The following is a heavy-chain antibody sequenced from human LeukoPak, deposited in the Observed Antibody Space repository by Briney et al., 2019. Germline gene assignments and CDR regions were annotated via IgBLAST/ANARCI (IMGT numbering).Heavy chain of an antibody. D-gene: IGHD3-22*01. CDR2: ISYDGSNK. Sequence: PGGSLRLSCAASGFTFSSYAMHWVRQAPGKGLEWVAVISYDGSNKYYADSVKGRFTISRDNSKNTLYLQMNSLRAEDTAVYYCARDQGLTYYYDSSGYYSTPYFDYWGQGTLVTVSS. CDR1: GFTFSSYA. J-gene: IGHJ4*02. V-gene: IGHV3-30*04. CDR3: ARDQGLTYYYDSSGYYSTPYFDY.